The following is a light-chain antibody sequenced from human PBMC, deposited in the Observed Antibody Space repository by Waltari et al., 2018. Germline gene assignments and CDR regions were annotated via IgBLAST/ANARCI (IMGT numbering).Light chain of an antibody. CDR3: SSYTSSSTLV. V-gene: IGLV2-14*01. Sequence: QSALTQPASVSGSPGQSITISCTGTSSDVGGYNYVSWYQQHPGKAPKPMIYEVSNRPSGVAKRFSGSKACNTASLTISGLQAEDEADYYCSSYTSSSTLVFGGGTKLTVL. CDR1: SSDVGGYNY. J-gene: IGLJ3*02. CDR2: EVS.